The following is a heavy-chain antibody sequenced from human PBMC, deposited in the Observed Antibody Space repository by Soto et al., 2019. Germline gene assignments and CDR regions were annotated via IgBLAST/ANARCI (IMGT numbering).Heavy chain of an antibody. CDR2: ISAHNGNT. D-gene: IGHD1-1*01. Sequence: QVHLVQSGAEVKKPGASVKVSCKGSGYAFTTYGITWVRQAPGQGLEWMGWISAHNGNTNYAQKLQGRVTVTRDTSTSTAYMELRSLRSGATAVYYGARGRYGDYWGQGALVTVSS. CDR1: GYAFTTYG. CDR3: ARGRYGDY. J-gene: IGHJ4*02. V-gene: IGHV1-18*01.